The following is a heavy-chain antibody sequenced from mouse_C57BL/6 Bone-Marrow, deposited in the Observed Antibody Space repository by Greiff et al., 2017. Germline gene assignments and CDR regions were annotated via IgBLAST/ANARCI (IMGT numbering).Heavy chain of an antibody. D-gene: IGHD1-1*01. J-gene: IGHJ4*01. V-gene: IGHV1-66*01. CDR2: IYPGSGNT. CDR1: GYSFTSYY. Sequence: QVQLQQSGPELVKPGASVKISCKASGYSFTSYYIHWVKQRPGQGLEWIGWIYPGSGNTKYNEKFKGKATLTADTSSSPAYLQLSSLTSEDAAVYYYAGPLLPSYGSSEDYWGQGTSVTVSS. CDR3: AGPLLPSYGSSEDY.